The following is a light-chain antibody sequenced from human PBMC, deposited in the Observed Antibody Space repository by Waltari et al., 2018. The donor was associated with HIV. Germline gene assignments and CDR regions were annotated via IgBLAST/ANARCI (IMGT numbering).Light chain of an antibody. V-gene: IGLV1-47*01. Sequence: QSVLTQPPSVSGTPGRRITVSCSGSGPNIGTNYAYWYQQLPGAAPKLLVYRNSQRPSGVPDRFSGSKSGTSASLAISGLRSEDEADYHCASWDDRVSGWVFGGGTKLTVL. CDR1: GPNIGTNY. CDR2: RNS. J-gene: IGLJ3*02. CDR3: ASWDDRVSGWV.